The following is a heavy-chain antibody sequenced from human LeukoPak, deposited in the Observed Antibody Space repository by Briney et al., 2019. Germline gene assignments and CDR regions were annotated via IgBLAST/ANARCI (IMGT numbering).Heavy chain of an antibody. CDR1: GFTFSTYS. CDR2: ISSGSSYI. J-gene: IGHJ4*02. V-gene: IGHV3-21*01. Sequence: GGSLRLSCAASGFTFSTYSMNWVRQAPGKGLEWVSSISSGSSYIYYADSVKGRFTISRDNAKNSLYLQMNSLRAEETAMYFCARVPSDYWGQGTLVTVSS. CDR3: ARVPSDY.